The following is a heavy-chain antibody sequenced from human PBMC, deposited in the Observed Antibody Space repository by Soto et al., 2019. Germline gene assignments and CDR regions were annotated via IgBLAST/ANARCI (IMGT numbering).Heavy chain of an antibody. CDR3: ARGLSGSYSGSAFDI. CDR1: GFTFSSYD. J-gene: IGHJ3*02. D-gene: IGHD1-26*01. CDR2: IGTAGDT. V-gene: IGHV3-13*01. Sequence: AGGSLRLSCAASGFTFSSYDMHWVRQATGKGLEWVSAIGTAGDTYYPGSVKGRFTISRENAKNSLYLQMNSLRAGDTAVYYCARGLSGSYSGSAFDIWGQGTMVTVSS.